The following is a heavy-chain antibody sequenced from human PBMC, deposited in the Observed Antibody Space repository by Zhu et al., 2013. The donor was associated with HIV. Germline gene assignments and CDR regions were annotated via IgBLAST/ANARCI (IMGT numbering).Heavy chain of an antibody. J-gene: IGHJ3*02. CDR1: GGTFSSYA. Sequence: QVQLVQSGAEVKKPGSSVKVSCKASGGTFSSYAISWVRQAPGQGLEWMGGIIPIFGTANYAQKFQGRVTITADKSTSTAYMELSSLRSEDTAVYYCARSYCGGDCANTHDAFDIWGQGTMVTVSS. V-gene: IGHV1-69*06. D-gene: IGHD2-21*02. CDR3: ARSYCGGDCANTHDAFDI. CDR2: IIPIFGTA.